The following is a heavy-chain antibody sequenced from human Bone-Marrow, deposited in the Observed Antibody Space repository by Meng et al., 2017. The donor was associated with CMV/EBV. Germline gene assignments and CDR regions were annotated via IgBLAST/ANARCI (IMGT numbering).Heavy chain of an antibody. CDR1: GFTFSSYS. CDR3: ARGRGSLLGI. V-gene: IGHV3-21*01. D-gene: IGHD3-16*01. CDR2: IRTSSSYI. Sequence: GGSLRLSCAASGFTFSSYSMNWVRQAPGKGLEWVSSIRTSSSYIYYADSVKGRFTISRDNAKNSMYLQMNSLRAEDTAVYYCARGRGSLLGIWGQGTMVTVSS. J-gene: IGHJ3*02.